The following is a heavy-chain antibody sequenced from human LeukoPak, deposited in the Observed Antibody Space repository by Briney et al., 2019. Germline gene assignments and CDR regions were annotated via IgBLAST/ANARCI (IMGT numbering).Heavy chain of an antibody. Sequence: GGSLRLSCAASGFTFSSYAMHWVRQAPGKGLEWVAVISYDGSNKYYADSVKGRFTISRDNSKNTLYLQMNSLGAEDTAVYYCARELYIVVVVAADYYGMDVWGKGTTVTVSS. CDR3: ARELYIVVVVAADYYGMDV. CDR2: ISYDGSNK. D-gene: IGHD2-15*01. V-gene: IGHV3-30*04. J-gene: IGHJ6*04. CDR1: GFTFSSYA.